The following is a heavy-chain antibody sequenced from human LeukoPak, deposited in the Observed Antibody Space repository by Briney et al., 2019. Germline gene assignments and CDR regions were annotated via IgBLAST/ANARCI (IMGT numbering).Heavy chain of an antibody. CDR1: GYSISNGYY. V-gene: IGHV4-38-2*02. Sequence: SETLSLTCTVSGYSISNGYYWGWIRQSPGKGLEWIASIYHSGNSYYNPSLKSRIAISVDTSKNQFSLKLSSVTAADTAVYYCARVERWLQLNYWGQGTLVTVSS. CDR2: IYHSGNS. CDR3: ARVERWLQLNY. D-gene: IGHD5-24*01. J-gene: IGHJ4*02.